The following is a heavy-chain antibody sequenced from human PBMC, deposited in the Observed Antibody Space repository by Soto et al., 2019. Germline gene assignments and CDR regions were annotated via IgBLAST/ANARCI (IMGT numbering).Heavy chain of an antibody. CDR2: ISHSGIT. D-gene: IGHD3-22*01. V-gene: IGHV4-4*02. CDR3: ARVRYDRSGVDH. J-gene: IGHJ4*02. Sequence: QVQLQESGPGLVRPSGALSVTCAVSGDSISRIHWWSWVRQSPGKGLEWIWEISHSGITNYNTSLKSRVTISGDKSKNQLSLKLTSVTAADTAVYYCARVRYDRSGVDHWGQGTVVSVSS. CDR1: GDSISRIHW.